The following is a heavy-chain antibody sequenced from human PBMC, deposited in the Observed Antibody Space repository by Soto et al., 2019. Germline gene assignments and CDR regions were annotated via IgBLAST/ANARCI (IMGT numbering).Heavy chain of an antibody. Sequence: ASVKVSCKVSGYTLTELSMHWVRQAPGKGLEWMGGFDPEDGETIYAQKFQGRVTMTRDTSTSTAYMELSSLRAEDTAVYYCARLYGSGSYYARAFEIWGQGTMVTV. D-gene: IGHD3-10*01. J-gene: IGHJ3*02. CDR2: FDPEDGET. CDR3: ARLYGSGSYYARAFEI. V-gene: IGHV1-24*01. CDR1: GYTLTELS.